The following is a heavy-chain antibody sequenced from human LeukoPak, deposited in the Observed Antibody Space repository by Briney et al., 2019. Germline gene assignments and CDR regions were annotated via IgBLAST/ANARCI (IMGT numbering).Heavy chain of an antibody. V-gene: IGHV4-39*07. Sequence: PSETLSLTCTVSGGSISSSSYYWGWIRQPPGKGLEWIGSIYYSGSTYYNPSLKSRVTISVDTSKNQFSLKLSSVTAADTAVYYCARDLVTVTKGFDIWGQGTMVSVSS. CDR3: ARDLVTVTKGFDI. CDR2: IYYSGST. CDR1: GGSISSSSYY. D-gene: IGHD4-17*01. J-gene: IGHJ3*02.